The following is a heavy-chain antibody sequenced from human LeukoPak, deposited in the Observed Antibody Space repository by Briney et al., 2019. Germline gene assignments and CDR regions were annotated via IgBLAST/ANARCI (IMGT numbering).Heavy chain of an antibody. V-gene: IGHV4-34*01. Sequence: SETLSLTCAVYGGSFSGYYWSWTRPPPGKGLEWIGEINHSGSTNYNPSLKSRVTISVDTSKNQFSLKLSSVTAADTAVYYCARGGPQIYCSGGSCYNRKNWFDPWGQGTLVTVSS. CDR3: ARGGPQIYCSGGSCYNRKNWFDP. CDR1: GGSFSGYY. CDR2: INHSGST. D-gene: IGHD2-15*01. J-gene: IGHJ5*02.